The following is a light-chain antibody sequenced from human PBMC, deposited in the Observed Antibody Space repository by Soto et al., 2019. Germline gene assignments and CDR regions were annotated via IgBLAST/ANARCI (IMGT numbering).Light chain of an antibody. CDR1: SSNIGAGYD. Sequence: QSVLTQPPSVSGAPGQRVTISCTGSSSNIGAGYDVHWYQQLPGTAPKLLIYGNSNRPSGVPDRLYGSKSGTSASLAITGLKAEDEADYYCQSYDSSLSGVVFGGGTKLPVL. CDR2: GNS. CDR3: QSYDSSLSGVV. V-gene: IGLV1-40*01. J-gene: IGLJ2*01.